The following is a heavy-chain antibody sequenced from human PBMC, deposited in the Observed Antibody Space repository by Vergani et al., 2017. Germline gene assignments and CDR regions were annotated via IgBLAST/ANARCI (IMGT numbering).Heavy chain of an antibody. D-gene: IGHD3-10*01. V-gene: IGHV3-23*04. J-gene: IGHJ6*02. CDR2: ISGSGGST. CDR3: AKVSSYYYGSGSYFLYYGMDV. CDR1: GFTFSSYS. Sequence: EVQLVESGGGLVKPGGSLRLSCAASGFTFSSYSMNWVRQAPGKGLEWVSAISGSGGSTYYADSVKGRFTISRDNSKNTLYLQMNSLRAEDTAVYYCAKVSSYYYGSGSYFLYYGMDVWGQGTTVTVSS.